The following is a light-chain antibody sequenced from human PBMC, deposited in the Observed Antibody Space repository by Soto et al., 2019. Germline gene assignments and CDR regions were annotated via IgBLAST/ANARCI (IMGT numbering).Light chain of an antibody. V-gene: IGKV3-20*01. J-gene: IGKJ3*01. CDR1: QSIASSY. Sequence: EIVLTQSPGTLSWSPGERATLSCRASQSIASSYLAWFQQKPGQAPRLLIYGASSRATGIPDRFSGSGSRTDFTLTITRLEPEDFAVYYCQQYGSSPRFTVGPGTKVDIK. CDR3: QQYGSSPRFT. CDR2: GAS.